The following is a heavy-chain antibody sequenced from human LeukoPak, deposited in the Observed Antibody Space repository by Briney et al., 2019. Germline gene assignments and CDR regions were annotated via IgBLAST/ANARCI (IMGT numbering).Heavy chain of an antibody. V-gene: IGHV3-48*04. Sequence: PGGSLRLSCAASGFSFSSYSMTWVRHSPGRGLECVSYISSSGISIYYLDSVKGRFTISRDDAKNTLYLRMNNLTVDDTAIYFCVRDRVALIRGALNNWFELWGQGTLVTVSS. D-gene: IGHD5-12*01. CDR3: VRDRVALIRGALNNWFEL. CDR1: GFSFSSYS. J-gene: IGHJ5*02. CDR2: ISSSGISI.